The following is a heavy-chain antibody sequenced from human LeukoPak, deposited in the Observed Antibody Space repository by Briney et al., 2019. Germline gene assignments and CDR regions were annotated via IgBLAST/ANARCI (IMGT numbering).Heavy chain of an antibody. J-gene: IGHJ4*02. D-gene: IGHD6-13*01. CDR3: AKATYASSWNLYFDY. CDR2: IYSGGTT. V-gene: IGHV3-53*01. CDR1: GFTVSSNY. Sequence: GGSLRLSCAASGFTVSSNYMSWVRQAPGKGLDWVSVIYSGGTTYYADSVKGRFTISRDNAKNTLYLQMNSLRAEDTAVYYCAKATYASSWNLYFDYWGQGTLVTVSS.